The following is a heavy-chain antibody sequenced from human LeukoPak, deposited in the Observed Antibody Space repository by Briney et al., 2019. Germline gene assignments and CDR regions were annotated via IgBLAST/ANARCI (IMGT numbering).Heavy chain of an antibody. D-gene: IGHD3-22*01. CDR1: GFTVSSNY. V-gene: IGHV3-66*01. CDR2: IYSGGST. CDR3: TSRGSSGYYIDH. Sequence: GGSLRLSCAASGFTVSSNYMSWVRQAPGKGLDWVSVIYSGGSTYYADSVKGRFTISRDNSKNTLYLQMNSLRAEDTAVYYCTSRGSSGYYIDHWGQGTLVTVSS. J-gene: IGHJ4*02.